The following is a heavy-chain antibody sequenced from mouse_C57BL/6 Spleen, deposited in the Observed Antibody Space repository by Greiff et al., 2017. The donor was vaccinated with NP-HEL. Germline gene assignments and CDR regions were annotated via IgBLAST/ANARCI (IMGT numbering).Heavy chain of an antibody. J-gene: IGHJ3*01. CDR1: GFTFSDYG. CDR2: ISSGSSTI. CDR3: ARQLRLRWFAY. D-gene: IGHD3-2*02. V-gene: IGHV5-17*01. Sequence: EVKLMESGGGLVKPGGSLKLSCAASGFTFSDYGMHWVRQAPEKGLEWVAYISSGSSTIYYADTVKGRFTISRDNAKNTLFLQMTSLRSEDTAMYYCARQLRLRWFAYWGQGTLVTVSA.